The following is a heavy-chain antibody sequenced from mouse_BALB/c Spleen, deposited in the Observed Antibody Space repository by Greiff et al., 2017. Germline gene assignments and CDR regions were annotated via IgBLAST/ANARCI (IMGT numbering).Heavy chain of an antibody. V-gene: IGHV1S137*01. CDR2: ISTYYGDA. Sequence: QVHVKQSGAELVRPGVSVKISCKGSGYTFTDYAMHWVKQSHAKSLEWIGVISTYYGDASYNQKFKGKATMTVDKSSSTAYMELARLTSEDSAIYYCAREDYYGSSSYWGQGTTLTVSS. J-gene: IGHJ2*01. CDR1: GYTFTDYA. D-gene: IGHD1-1*01. CDR3: AREDYYGSSSY.